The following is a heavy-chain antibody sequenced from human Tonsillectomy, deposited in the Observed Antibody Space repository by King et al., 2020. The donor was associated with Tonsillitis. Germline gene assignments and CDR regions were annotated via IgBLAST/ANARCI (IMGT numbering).Heavy chain of an antibody. D-gene: IGHD1-26*01. CDR1: GFTVSNNY. J-gene: IGHJ6*02. V-gene: IGHV3-53*04. Sequence: VQLVESGGGLVQPGGSLRLSCAASGFTVSNNYMSWVRQAPGKGLEWVSVIYNGGSTYYADSVKGRFTISRHNPNNTLYLQMNSLRAEDTAVYYCASGAAYCYCGMDVWGQGTTVTVSS. CDR3: ASGAAYCYCGMDV. CDR2: IYNGGST.